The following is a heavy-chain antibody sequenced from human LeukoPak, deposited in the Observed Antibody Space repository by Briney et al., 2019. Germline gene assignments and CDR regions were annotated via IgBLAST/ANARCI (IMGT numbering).Heavy chain of an antibody. J-gene: IGHJ4*02. CDR1: GGSFSGYY. V-gene: IGHV4-34*01. CDR2: INHSGST. D-gene: IGHD3-10*01. Sequence: PSETLSLTCAVYGGSFSGYYWSWIRQPPGKGLEWIGEINHSGSTNYNPSLKSRVTISVDTSKNQFSLKLSSVTAADTAVYYCARRSRLLWFGESFDYWGQGTLVTVSS. CDR3: ARRSRLLWFGESFDY.